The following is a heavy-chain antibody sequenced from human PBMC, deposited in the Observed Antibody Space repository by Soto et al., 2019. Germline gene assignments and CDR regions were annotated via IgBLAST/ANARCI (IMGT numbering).Heavy chain of an antibody. Sequence: QVRLVQSGAEVKKPGSSVKVSCKASGGTFSNYAITWLRLAPGQGLEWLGGIIPVFGTVNYAQKFQGIFTITADESTSTAYMELNRLRSEDTAVYYCARDNPYTNSFGNWFDPWGQGTLVIVS. CDR1: GGTFSNYA. D-gene: IGHD6-13*01. CDR2: IIPVFGTV. J-gene: IGHJ5*02. V-gene: IGHV1-69*01. CDR3: ARDNPYTNSFGNWFDP.